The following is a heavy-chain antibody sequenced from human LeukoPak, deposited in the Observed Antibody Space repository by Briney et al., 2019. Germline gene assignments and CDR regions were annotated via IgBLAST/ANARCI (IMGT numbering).Heavy chain of an antibody. CDR3: ARAGSSSWYRWFDP. CDR2: IYYSGST. V-gene: IGHV4-59*01. Sequence: SETLSLTCTVSGGSISSYYWSWIRQPPGKGPEWIGYIYYSGSTNYNPSLKSRVTISVDTSKNQFSLKLSSVTAADTAVYYCARAGSSSWYRWFDPWGQGTLVTVSS. J-gene: IGHJ5*02. CDR1: GGSISSYY. D-gene: IGHD6-13*01.